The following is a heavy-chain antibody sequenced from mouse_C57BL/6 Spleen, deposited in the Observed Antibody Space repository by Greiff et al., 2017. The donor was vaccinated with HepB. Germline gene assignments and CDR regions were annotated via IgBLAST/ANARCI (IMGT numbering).Heavy chain of an antibody. V-gene: IGHV1-53*01. CDR2: INPSNGGT. Sequence: VQLQQPGTELVKPGASVKLSCKASGYTFTSYWMHWVKQRPGQGLEWIGNINPSNGGTNYNEKFKSKATLTVDKSSSTAYMQLSSLTSEDSAVYYCARPLQLGRGAMDYWGQGTSVTVSS. CDR1: GYTFTSYW. D-gene: IGHD4-1*02. CDR3: ARPLQLGRGAMDY. J-gene: IGHJ4*01.